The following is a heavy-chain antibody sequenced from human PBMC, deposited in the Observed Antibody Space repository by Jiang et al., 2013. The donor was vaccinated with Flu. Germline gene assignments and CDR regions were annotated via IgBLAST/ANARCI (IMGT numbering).Heavy chain of an antibody. V-gene: IGHV3-53*01. CDR2: IYSGGYT. J-gene: IGHJ4*02. D-gene: IGHD2-21*01. CDR1: GFIVGSNY. Sequence: QLLESGGGLIQPGGSLRLSCAASGFIVGSNYMNWVRQAPGKGLEWVSVIYSGGYTYYADSVKGRFTISRDNSKNTVYLQMNSLRAEDAAVYFCARDGGGGYRVDYFDIWGQGTLVTVSS. CDR3: ARDGGGGYRVDYFDI.